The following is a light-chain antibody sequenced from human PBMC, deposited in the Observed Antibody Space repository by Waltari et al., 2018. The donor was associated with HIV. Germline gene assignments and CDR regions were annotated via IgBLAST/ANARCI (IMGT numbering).Light chain of an antibody. Sequence: EIVMTQSPATLSGSPGEGVTLSCRASQSIIINLAWYQQKPGQAPRLLMFGTSNRATGVPARFSDSGSGTEFSLTISSLQSEDFAVYYCQQYNNWPLTFGGGTKVEIK. CDR2: GTS. CDR3: QQYNNWPLT. V-gene: IGKV3-15*01. J-gene: IGKJ4*01. CDR1: QSIIIN.